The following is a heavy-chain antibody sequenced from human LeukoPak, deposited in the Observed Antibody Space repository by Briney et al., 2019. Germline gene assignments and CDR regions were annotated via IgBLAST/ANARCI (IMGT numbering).Heavy chain of an antibody. Sequence: GGSLRLSCAASGFTISSNYMSWVRQAPGKGLEWVSVIYSGGSTYYADSVKGRFTISRDNSKNTLYLQMNSLRAEDTAVYYCARAGGYSYGFDYWGQGTLVTVSS. V-gene: IGHV3-53*01. D-gene: IGHD5-18*01. CDR2: IYSGGST. J-gene: IGHJ4*02. CDR3: ARAGGYSYGFDY. CDR1: GFTISSNY.